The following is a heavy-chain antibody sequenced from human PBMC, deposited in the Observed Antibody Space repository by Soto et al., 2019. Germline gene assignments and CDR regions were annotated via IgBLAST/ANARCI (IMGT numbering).Heavy chain of an antibody. J-gene: IGHJ4*02. CDR3: ARDSPPVDY. Sequence: QVQLVQSGAEVKKPGASVKVSCKASGYTFNSYGISWVRQAPGQGLEWMGWISAYNGNKKYAQKLQGRVTMTTDTSTSTAYMKLRRFRSDDTSVYYCARDSPPVDYWGQGTLVTVSS. CDR2: ISAYNGNK. V-gene: IGHV1-18*01. CDR1: GYTFNSYG.